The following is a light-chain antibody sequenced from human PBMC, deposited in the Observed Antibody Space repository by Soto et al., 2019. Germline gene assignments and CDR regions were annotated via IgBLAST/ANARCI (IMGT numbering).Light chain of an antibody. Sequence: EIVLTQSPGTLSLSPGERATLSCRASQSVSSRYLAWYQQKPGQAPRPLIYATSSRATDVPDRFSGSGSGKDFTLTTSRREPEVFAVYYCQQYGNSPPWTFGQGTKVEIK. V-gene: IGKV3-20*01. CDR3: QQYGNSPPWT. CDR1: QSVSSRY. CDR2: ATS. J-gene: IGKJ1*01.